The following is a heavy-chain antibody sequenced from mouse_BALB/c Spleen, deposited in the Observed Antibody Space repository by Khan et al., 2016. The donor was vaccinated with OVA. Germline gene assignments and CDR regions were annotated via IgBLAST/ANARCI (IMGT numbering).Heavy chain of an antibody. CDR1: GFSLTGYG. Sequence: QVQLKQSGPGPVAPSQSLSITCTVSGFSLTGYGVNWVRQPPGKGLEWLGMIWGDGSTDYNSALKSRLSISKDNSKSQVFLKMNSLQTDDTARYYCARAYYANYREAMDYWGHGTSVTVSS. CDR2: IWGDGST. V-gene: IGHV2-6-7*01. D-gene: IGHD2-10*01. J-gene: IGHJ4*01. CDR3: ARAYYANYREAMDY.